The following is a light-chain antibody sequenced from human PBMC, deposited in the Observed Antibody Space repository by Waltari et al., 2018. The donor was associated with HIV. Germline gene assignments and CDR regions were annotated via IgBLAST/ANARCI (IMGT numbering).Light chain of an antibody. J-gene: IGKJ1*01. Sequence: DIQMTQSPSSLSASVGGRVTITCRASQSISTYLNLYQQKPGKAPKILVYSAFNLQSGVPSRFSGSGSGTDFTLTISTLQPEDFATYYCQQSYSTPRTFGQGTKVEIK. CDR1: QSISTY. V-gene: IGKV1-39*01. CDR3: QQSYSTPRT. CDR2: SAF.